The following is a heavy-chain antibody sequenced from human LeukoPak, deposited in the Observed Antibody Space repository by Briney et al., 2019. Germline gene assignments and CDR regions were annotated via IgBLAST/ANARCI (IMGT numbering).Heavy chain of an antibody. V-gene: IGHV3-48*03. D-gene: IGHD3-3*01. CDR3: AGGFWRGYSTDFDY. CDR2: IRSSGSTI. CDR1: GFTFSSYE. Sequence: PGGSLRLSCAASGFTFSSYEMHWVRQAPGKGLEWVSYIRSSGSTIYYADSVKGRFTISRDNAKNSLYLQMNSLRAEDTAVSYCAGGFWRGYSTDFDYWGQGTLVTVSS. J-gene: IGHJ4*02.